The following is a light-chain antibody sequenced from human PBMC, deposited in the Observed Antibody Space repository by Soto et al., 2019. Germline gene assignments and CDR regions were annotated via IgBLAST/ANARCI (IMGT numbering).Light chain of an antibody. CDR1: SSNIGTNT. CDR3: AAWNDSLNEV. J-gene: IGLJ1*01. CDR2: RNN. Sequence: SSLTQPPSASATPVQRVTISSAGSSSNIGTNTVHCYQHLPGTAPKLLIYRNNQRPSGLADRFSSSKPRTSASLAISAIQSEAEADYYCAAWNDSLNEVFGAGSQV. V-gene: IGLV1-44*01.